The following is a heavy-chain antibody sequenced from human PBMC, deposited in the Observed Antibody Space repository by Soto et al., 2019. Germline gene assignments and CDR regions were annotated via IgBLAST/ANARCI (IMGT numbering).Heavy chain of an antibody. D-gene: IGHD1-1*01. Sequence: GGSLRLSCAASGFTFSSYGMHWVRQAPGKGLEWVAVISYDGSNKNYAESVKGRFTISRDNSKNTLYLQMNSLRAEDTAVYYCAKDLETIHLPDYGMDVWGQGTTVTVSS. J-gene: IGHJ6*02. CDR2: ISYDGSNK. V-gene: IGHV3-30*18. CDR1: GFTFSSYG. CDR3: AKDLETIHLPDYGMDV.